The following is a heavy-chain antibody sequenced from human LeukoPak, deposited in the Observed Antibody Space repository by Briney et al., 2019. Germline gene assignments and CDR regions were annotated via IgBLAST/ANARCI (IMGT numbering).Heavy chain of an antibody. J-gene: IGHJ2*01. CDR3: ARVYYSNSYDYWYFDL. D-gene: IGHD6-13*01. CDR1: GGSIRSYY. Sequence: SETLSLTCTVSGGSIRSYYWSWIRQPPGKGLEWIGYIFYSGGANYNPSLKSRVTISVDTSKNQFSLKLTSVTAADTAVYYCARVYYSNSYDYWYFDLWGRGTLVTVSS. CDR2: IFYSGGA. V-gene: IGHV4-59*01.